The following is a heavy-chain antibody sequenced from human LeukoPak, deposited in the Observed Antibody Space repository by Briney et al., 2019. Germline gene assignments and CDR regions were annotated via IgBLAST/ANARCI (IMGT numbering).Heavy chain of an antibody. J-gene: IGHJ4*02. V-gene: IGHV3-74*01. CDR1: GFTFSSYW. CDR3: AKSPSSFLYSSSWGALGY. Sequence: GGSLRLSCAASGFTFSSYWMHWVRQAPGKGLVWVSRINSDGSSTSYADSVKGRFTISRDNAKNTLYLQMNSLRAEDTAVYYCAKSPSSFLYSSSWGALGYWGQGTLVTVSS. CDR2: INSDGSST. D-gene: IGHD6-6*01.